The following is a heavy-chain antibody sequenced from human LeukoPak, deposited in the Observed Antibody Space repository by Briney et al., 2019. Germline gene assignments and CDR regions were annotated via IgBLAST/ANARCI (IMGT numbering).Heavy chain of an antibody. V-gene: IGHV1-18*01. D-gene: IGHD5-24*01. J-gene: IGHJ4*02. CDR1: GYTFTSYG. Sequence: ASVKVSCKASGYTFTSYGISWVRQAPGQGLEWMGWISAYNGNTNYAQKLQGRVTMTTDTSTSTAYMELRSLRSDDTAVYYCARVVRWLQFQGSPDYWGRGTLVTASS. CDR3: ARVVRWLQFQGSPDY. CDR2: ISAYNGNT.